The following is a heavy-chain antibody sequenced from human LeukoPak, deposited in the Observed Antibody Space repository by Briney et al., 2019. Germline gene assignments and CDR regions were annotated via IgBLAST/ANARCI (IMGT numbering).Heavy chain of an antibody. V-gene: IGHV1-69*13. CDR1: GGTFISYA. J-gene: IGHJ6*03. Sequence: SVKVSCKASGGTFISYAISWVRQAPGQGLEWMGGIIPIFGSANYAQKFQGRVTITADESTSTAYMELSSLRSEDTAVYYCARGQYQLLWGFFGVVTYMDVWGKGTTVTVSS. D-gene: IGHD2-2*01. CDR2: IIPIFGSA. CDR3: ARGQYQLLWGFFGVVTYMDV.